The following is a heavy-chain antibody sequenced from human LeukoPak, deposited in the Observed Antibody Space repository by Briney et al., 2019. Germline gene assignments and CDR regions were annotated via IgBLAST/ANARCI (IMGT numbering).Heavy chain of an antibody. V-gene: IGHV1-69*06. CDR2: IIPIFGTA. D-gene: IGHD4-23*01. CDR3: AIRDYGGNSGYAFDI. CDR1: GGTFSSYA. Sequence: SVKVSCKASGGTFSSYAISWVRQAPGQGLEWMGGIIPIFGTAIYAQKFRGRVTMTEDTSTDTAYMELSSLRSEDTAVYYCAIRDYGGNSGYAFDIWGQGTMVTVSS. J-gene: IGHJ3*02.